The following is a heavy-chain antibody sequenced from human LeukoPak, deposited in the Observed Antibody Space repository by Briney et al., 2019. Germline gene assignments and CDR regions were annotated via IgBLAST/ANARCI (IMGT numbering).Heavy chain of an antibody. CDR3: AREETTVTYYYYYYYMDV. J-gene: IGHJ6*03. V-gene: IGHV1-2*02. D-gene: IGHD4-17*01. CDR2: INPNSGGT. CDR1: GYTFTGYY. Sequence: GASVKVSCKASGYTFTGYYMHWVRQPPGQGLEWMGWINPNSGGTNYAQKYQGRVTMTRDTSISTAYMELSRLRSDDTAVYYCAREETTVTYYYYYYYMDVWGKGTTVTVSS.